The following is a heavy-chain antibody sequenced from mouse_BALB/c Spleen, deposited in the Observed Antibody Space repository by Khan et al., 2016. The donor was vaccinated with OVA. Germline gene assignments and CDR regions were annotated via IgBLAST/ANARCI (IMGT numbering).Heavy chain of an antibody. Sequence: QVQLKESGPGLVAPSQSLSITCTISGFSLTSYGVHWLRQPPGKGLEWLVVIWSDGSTAYNSALKSRLSISKDNSKSQVFLKMNSLQTYDTAMYYCARQPYYHYYVMDYWGQGTSVTVSS. V-gene: IGHV2-6-1*01. J-gene: IGHJ4*01. CDR1: GFSLTSYG. CDR3: ARQPYYHYYVMDY. CDR2: IWSDGST. D-gene: IGHD2-10*01.